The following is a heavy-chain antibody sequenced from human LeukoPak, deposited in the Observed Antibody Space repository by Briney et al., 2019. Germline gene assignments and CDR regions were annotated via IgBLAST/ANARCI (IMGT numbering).Heavy chain of an antibody. V-gene: IGHV1-24*01. CDR2: FDPEDGET. J-gene: IGHJ3*02. CDR3: ATDSSITIFGVVTRGAFDI. D-gene: IGHD3-3*01. Sequence: GASVKVSCKVSGYTLTELSMHWVRQAPGKGLEWMGGFDPEDGETIYAQKFQGRVTMTEDTSTDTAYMELSSLRSEDTAVYYCATDSSITIFGVVTRGAFDIWGQGTMVTVSS. CDR1: GYTLTELS.